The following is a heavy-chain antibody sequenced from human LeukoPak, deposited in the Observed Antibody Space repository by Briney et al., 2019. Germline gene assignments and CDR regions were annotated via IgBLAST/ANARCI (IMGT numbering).Heavy chain of an antibody. CDR1: GFTFSSYG. D-gene: IGHD7-27*01. J-gene: IGHJ4*02. CDR2: IRYDGSNK. V-gene: IGHV3-30*02. CDR3: AKDGHPELGKKDY. Sequence: PGGSLRLSCAASGFTFSSYGMHWVRQAPGKGLEWVAFIRYDGSNKYYADSVKGRFTISRDNSKNTLYLQMNSLRAEDTAVYYCAKDGHPELGKKDYWGQGTLVTVSS.